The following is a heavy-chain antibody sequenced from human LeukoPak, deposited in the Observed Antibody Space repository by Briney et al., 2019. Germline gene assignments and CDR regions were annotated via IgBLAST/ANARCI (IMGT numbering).Heavy chain of an antibody. J-gene: IGHJ4*02. CDR2: ISSSGSSV. V-gene: IGHV3-48*03. D-gene: IGHD3-10*01. Sequence: GSLRLSCAASGVTFTNYEMNWVRQAPGKGLEWVSYISSSGSSVYYADSVKGRFTISRDNAKNSVYLQMNSLRAEDTAVYYCASQWFGDFYFDYWGQGTLVTVSS. CDR1: GVTFTNYE. CDR3: ASQWFGDFYFDY.